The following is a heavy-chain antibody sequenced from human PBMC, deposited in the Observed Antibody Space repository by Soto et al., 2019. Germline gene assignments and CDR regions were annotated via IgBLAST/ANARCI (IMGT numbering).Heavy chain of an antibody. Sequence: ASETLSLTCTVSGGSISSYYWSWLRQPPGKGLEWIGYIYYRGSTNYNPSLKSRVTISVDTSKNQFSLKLSSVTAADTAVYYCARQGIAAAALGYYYYYYMDVWGKGTTVTVSS. J-gene: IGHJ6*03. D-gene: IGHD6-13*01. CDR3: ARQGIAAAALGYYYYYYMDV. CDR2: IYYRGST. V-gene: IGHV4-59*08. CDR1: GGSISSYY.